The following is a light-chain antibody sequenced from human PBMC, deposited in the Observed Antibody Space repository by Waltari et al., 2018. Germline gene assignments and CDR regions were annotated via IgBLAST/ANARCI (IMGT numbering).Light chain of an antibody. V-gene: IGLV2-14*01. CDR2: DVS. J-gene: IGLJ3*02. CDR1: SSDVGGYNY. Sequence: QSALTQPASVSGSPGQSITISCTGTSSDVGGYNYVSWYQQHPGKVPQLLLFDVSNRPSGVSNRFSGSKSGNTASLTISGLQAEDESDYYCCSFTSRSTWVFGGGTKLTVL. CDR3: CSFTSRSTWV.